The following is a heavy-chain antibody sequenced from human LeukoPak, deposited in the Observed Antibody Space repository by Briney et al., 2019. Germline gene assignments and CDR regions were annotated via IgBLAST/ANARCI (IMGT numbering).Heavy chain of an antibody. CDR2: ISSSSSYI. Sequence: PGGSLRLSCAASGFTFSSYSMNWVRQAPGKGLEWVSSISSSSSYIYYADSVKGRFTISRDNAKNSLYLQMNSLRAEDTAVYYCARTYSSGWSYDAFDIWGQGTMVTVSS. V-gene: IGHV3-21*01. CDR3: ARTYSSGWSYDAFDI. D-gene: IGHD6-19*01. J-gene: IGHJ3*02. CDR1: GFTFSSYS.